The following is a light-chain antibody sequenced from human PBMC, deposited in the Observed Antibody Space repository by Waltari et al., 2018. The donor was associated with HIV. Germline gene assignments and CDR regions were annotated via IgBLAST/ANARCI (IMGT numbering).Light chain of an antibody. V-gene: IGLV2-14*03. Sequence: SALTQPASVSGSPGQSIPIPCSGTSGDAGGYNFVSWYQKHPGKAPKLIIYNVSSRPSGVSIRFSGSRSANTASLTISGLQVEDEADYFCSSYTSSGPRYVLFGGGTRLTVL. CDR1: SGDAGGYNF. J-gene: IGLJ2*01. CDR2: NVS. CDR3: SSYTSSGPRYVL.